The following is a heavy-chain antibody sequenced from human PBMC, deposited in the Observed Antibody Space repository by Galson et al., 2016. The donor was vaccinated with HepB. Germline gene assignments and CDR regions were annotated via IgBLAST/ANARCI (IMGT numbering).Heavy chain of an antibody. CDR3: AKGGYYDDYALDY. CDR1: GFTFSCYD. Sequence: SLRLSCAASGFTFSCYDIHWVRQAPGKGLEWVAFISYDGTNKYYADSVKGRFTISRDNSKNTLYLQMNRLRAEDTAVYYCAKGGYYDDYALDYWGQGTLVTVSS. J-gene: IGHJ4*02. CDR2: ISYDGTNK. V-gene: IGHV3-30*18. D-gene: IGHD4-17*01.